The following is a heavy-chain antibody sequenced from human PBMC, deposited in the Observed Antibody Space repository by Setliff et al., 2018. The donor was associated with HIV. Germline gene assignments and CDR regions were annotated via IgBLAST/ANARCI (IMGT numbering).Heavy chain of an antibody. CDR1: GGTFSNYA. D-gene: IGHD3-22*01. V-gene: IGHV1-69*13. CDR2: IIPIFGAV. J-gene: IGHJ4*02. Sequence: ASVKVSCKASGGTFSNYAITWVRQAPGQGLEWMGGIIPIFGAVKYAQKFQGRVTITADESTSTAYMELSSLRSEDTAVYYCARETEVKGYYDSSGSWGLGYWGQGTLVTVSS. CDR3: ARETEVKGYYDSSGSWGLGY.